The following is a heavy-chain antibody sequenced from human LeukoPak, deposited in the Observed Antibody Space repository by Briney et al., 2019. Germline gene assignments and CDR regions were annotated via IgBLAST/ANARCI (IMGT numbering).Heavy chain of an antibody. CDR2: INPNSGGT. CDR3: ARGFMVRGVISDWFDP. CDR1: GYTFTGYY. V-gene: IGHV1-2*02. D-gene: IGHD3-10*01. Sequence: GVSVKVSCKASGYTFTGYYMHWVRQAPGQGLEWMGWINPNSGGTNYAQKFQGRVTMTRDTSISTAYMELSSLRSEDTAVYYCARGFMVRGVISDWFDPWGQGTLVTVSS. J-gene: IGHJ5*02.